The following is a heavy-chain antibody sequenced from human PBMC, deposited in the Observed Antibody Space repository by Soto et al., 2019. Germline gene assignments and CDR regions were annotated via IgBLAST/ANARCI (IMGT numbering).Heavy chain of an antibody. D-gene: IGHD3-9*01. CDR1: GFTFSSYW. J-gene: IGHJ2*01. Sequence: EVQLVESGGGLVQPGGSLRLSCAASGFTFSSYWMSWVRQAPGKGLEWVANIKQDGSEKYYVDSVKGRFTISRDNAKNSLYLQMNSLRAEDTAVYYCARQLRYFDWYFDLWGRGTLVTVSS. CDR2: IKQDGSEK. V-gene: IGHV3-7*04. CDR3: ARQLRYFDWYFDL.